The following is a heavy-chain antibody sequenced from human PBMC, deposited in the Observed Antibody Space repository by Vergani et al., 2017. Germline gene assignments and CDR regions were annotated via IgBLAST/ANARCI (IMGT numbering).Heavy chain of an antibody. CDR2: ISSNGGST. Sequence: EVQLVESGGGLVQPGGSLRLSCAASGFTFSNYGMHWVRQAPGKGLEYVSAISSNGGSTYYANSVKGRFTISRDNSKNTVYLQMGSLRAEDMGVYYCARSLIPTVTTVDYWGQGSLVTVSS. V-gene: IGHV3-64*01. CDR3: ARSLIPTVTTVDY. D-gene: IGHD4-17*01. J-gene: IGHJ4*02. CDR1: GFTFSNYG.